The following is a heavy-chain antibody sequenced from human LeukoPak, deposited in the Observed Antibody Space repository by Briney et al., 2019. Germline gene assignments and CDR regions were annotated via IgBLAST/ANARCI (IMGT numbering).Heavy chain of an antibody. D-gene: IGHD1-26*01. V-gene: IGHV3-30*04. Sequence: TGGSLRLSCVASGFTFSSYSMHWVRQAPGKGLEWVTYISKDGSNKYYIDSVKGRFTISRDNSKNTLYLQMNSLRAEDTAVYYCAKPRPGGSTEPFDSWGQGTLVTVSS. CDR3: AKPRPGGSTEPFDS. J-gene: IGHJ4*02. CDR2: ISKDGSNK. CDR1: GFTFSSYS.